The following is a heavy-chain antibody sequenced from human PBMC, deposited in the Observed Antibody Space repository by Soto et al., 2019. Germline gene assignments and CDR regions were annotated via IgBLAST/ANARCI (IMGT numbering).Heavy chain of an antibody. J-gene: IGHJ3*02. Sequence: GGSLRLSCAASGFTFSSYGMHWVRQAPGKGLEWVAVIWYDGSNKYYADSVKGRFTISRDNSKNTLYLQMNSLRAEDTAVYYCARVPGYDILIGYYSGVFDIWGQGTMVTVSS. CDR3: ARVPGYDILIGYYSGVFDI. CDR1: GFTFSSYG. V-gene: IGHV3-33*01. CDR2: IWYDGSNK. D-gene: IGHD3-9*01.